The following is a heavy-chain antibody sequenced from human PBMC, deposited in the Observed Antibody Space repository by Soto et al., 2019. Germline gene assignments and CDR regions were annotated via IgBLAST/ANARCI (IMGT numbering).Heavy chain of an antibody. CDR2: ISSSSSTI. V-gene: IGHV3-48*01. D-gene: IGHD5-18*01. CDR1: GFTFGSYS. CDR3: AKDGGYSYGPYDY. J-gene: IGHJ4*02. Sequence: EVQLVESGGGLVQPGGSLRLSCAASGFTFGSYSMNWVRQAPGKGLEWVSYISSSSSTIYYADSVEGRFTISRDNAKTSLDVQMNSLRAEDTAVYYCAKDGGYSYGPYDYWGQGTLVTVSS.